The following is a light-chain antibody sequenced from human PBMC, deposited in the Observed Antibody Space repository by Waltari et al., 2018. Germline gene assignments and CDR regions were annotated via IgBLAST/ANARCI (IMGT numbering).Light chain of an antibody. J-gene: IGLJ2*01. Sequence: QTVVTQEPSFSVSPGGTVTLTCGLSSGSVSTNYYPSWYQQTPGQAPRTLIYSTNSRSSGVPDRCSGSILGNKAALTITGAQADDESDYYCVLYMGSGISQFGGGTKLTVL. CDR1: SGSVSTNYY. CDR2: STN. V-gene: IGLV8-61*01. CDR3: VLYMGSGISQ.